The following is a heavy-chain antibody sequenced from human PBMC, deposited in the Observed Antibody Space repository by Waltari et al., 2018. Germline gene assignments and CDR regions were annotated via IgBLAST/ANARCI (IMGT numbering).Heavy chain of an antibody. V-gene: IGHV3-21*01. J-gene: IGHJ4*02. Sequence: EVQRVESGGGLVKPGGSLRLSCAATGFTFGSYSMNGVRQVPGKGLEWVSSISSTGSYTHYADSVKGRFTISRDNAKNSLYLQMNSLRAEDTAVYYCARGGWGFYLDDWGQGTLVTFSS. D-gene: IGHD7-27*01. CDR2: ISSTGSYT. CDR1: GFTFGSYS. CDR3: ARGGWGFYLDD.